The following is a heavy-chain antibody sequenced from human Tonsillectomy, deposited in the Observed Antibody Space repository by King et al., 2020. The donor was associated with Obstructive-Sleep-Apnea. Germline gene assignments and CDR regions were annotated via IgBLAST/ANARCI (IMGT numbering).Heavy chain of an antibody. J-gene: IGHJ6*02. CDR3: AREPYYYGMDV. Sequence: QLQESGPGLVKPSETLSLTCTVSGGSISSYYWSWIRHPPGKGLEWIGYIYDSGSTNYNPSLKSRVTISADTSKNQFFLKLSSVTAADTAVYYCAREPYYYGMDVWGQGTTVTVSS. V-gene: IGHV4-59*01. CDR2: IYDSGST. CDR1: GGSISSYY.